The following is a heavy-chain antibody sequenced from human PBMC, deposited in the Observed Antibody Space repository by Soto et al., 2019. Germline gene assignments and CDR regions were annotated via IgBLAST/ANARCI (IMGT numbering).Heavy chain of an antibody. D-gene: IGHD6-19*01. Sequence: ESGGGVVQPGRSLRLSCTASGFSFSSYAMYWFRQPPGKGLEWVAVISHDGINKHYADSVKGRVTVSRDNSNHSLDLQLNSLRGEDTAMYYCARDMYSSDYFVKWFEPWGQGTLVTVS. CDR1: GFSFSSYA. J-gene: IGHJ5*02. CDR2: ISHDGINK. CDR3: ARDMYSSDYFVKWFEP. V-gene: IGHV3-30-3*01.